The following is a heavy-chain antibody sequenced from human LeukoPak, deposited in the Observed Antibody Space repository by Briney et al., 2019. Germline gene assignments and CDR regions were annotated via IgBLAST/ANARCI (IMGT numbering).Heavy chain of an antibody. J-gene: IGHJ4*02. V-gene: IGHV4-39*01. CDR1: GGSISSSSHY. CDR3: ARWAVAGYFDY. Sequence: SETLSLTCTVSGGSISSSSHYWGWIRQPPGKGLEWIGSIYYSGSTYYNPSLKSRVTISVDTSKNQFSLKLSSVTAADTAVYYCARWAVAGYFDYWGQGTLVTVSS. CDR2: IYYSGST. D-gene: IGHD6-19*01.